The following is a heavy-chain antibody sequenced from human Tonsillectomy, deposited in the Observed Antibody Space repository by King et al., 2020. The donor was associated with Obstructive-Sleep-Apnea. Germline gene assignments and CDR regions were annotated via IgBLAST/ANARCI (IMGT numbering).Heavy chain of an antibody. CDR1: GGSISSGDYY. Sequence: QVQLQESGPGLVKPSQTLSLTCTVSGGSISSGDYYWSWIRQPPGKGLEWIGYIYYSGSTYYNPSLKSRVTISLDTSTNQFSLKLSYVTAADTAVYYCARGIIWFGELRWFDPWGQGTLVTVSS. CDR3: ARGIIWFGELRWFDP. CDR2: IYYSGST. D-gene: IGHD3-10*01. J-gene: IGHJ5*02. V-gene: IGHV4-30-4*01.